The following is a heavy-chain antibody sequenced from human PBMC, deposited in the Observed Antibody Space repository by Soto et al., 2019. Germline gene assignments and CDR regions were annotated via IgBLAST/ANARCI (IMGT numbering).Heavy chain of an antibody. V-gene: IGHV3-23*01. CDR2: ITNGAGGVK. Sequence: EVQLLESGGGLVQPGGSLRLSCAASGFTFSSYAMSWVRQAPGRGLEMVSTITNGAGGVKYYADSVKGRFSIYRDNSNDTLFLQMNSLRVDVTAVDYCAKFAVTVTSGWYNDFRGLGTLITVSS. J-gene: IGHJ4*02. CDR3: AKFAVTVTSGWYNDF. CDR1: GFTFSSYA. D-gene: IGHD6-19*01.